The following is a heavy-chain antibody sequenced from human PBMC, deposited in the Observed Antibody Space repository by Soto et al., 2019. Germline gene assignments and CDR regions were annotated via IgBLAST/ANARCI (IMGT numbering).Heavy chain of an antibody. CDR3: ARDPRYSSTDEAFAI. V-gene: IGHV1-18*04. D-gene: IGHD6-13*01. Sequence: QVQLVQSGAEVKKPGASVKVSCKASGYTFTSYGISWVRQAPGQGLEWMGWISAYNGNTNYAQKLQGRVTMTTDTSTSTADMELRSLRSDDTAVYYCARDPRYSSTDEAFAIWGRGTMVIVSS. CDR1: GYTFTSYG. J-gene: IGHJ3*02. CDR2: ISAYNGNT.